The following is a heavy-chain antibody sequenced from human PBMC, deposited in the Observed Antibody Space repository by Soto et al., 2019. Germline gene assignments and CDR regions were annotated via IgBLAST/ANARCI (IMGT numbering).Heavy chain of an antibody. CDR1: GGTFSNYA. J-gene: IGHJ6*02. CDR3: ASWLKEAGIGGNSYYGMDV. D-gene: IGHD6-19*01. CDR2: IMPIFGRA. V-gene: IGHV1-69*12. Sequence: QVQLVQSGAEVKKPGSSVKVSCKASGGTFSNYAFSWVRQAPGQGLEWLGGIMPIFGRADYAQKFRGRVTITAHXPXXXAXXELSSLRSEDTAVYYCASWLKEAGIGGNSYYGMDVWGQGTTVTVSS.